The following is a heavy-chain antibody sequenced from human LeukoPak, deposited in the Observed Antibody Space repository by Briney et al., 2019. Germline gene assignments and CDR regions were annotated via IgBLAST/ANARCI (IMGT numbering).Heavy chain of an antibody. J-gene: IGHJ3*02. CDR3: ARDPGLGYCSSTSCYNDAFDI. D-gene: IGHD2-2*02. V-gene: IGHV3-30-3*01. CDR1: GFTFSSYA. Sequence: GGSLRLSCAASGFTFSSYAMHWVRQAPGKGLEWVAVISYDGSNKYYADSVKGRFTISRDNSKDTLYLQMNSLRAEDTAVYYCARDPGLGYCSSTSCYNDAFDIWGQGTMVTVSS. CDR2: ISYDGSNK.